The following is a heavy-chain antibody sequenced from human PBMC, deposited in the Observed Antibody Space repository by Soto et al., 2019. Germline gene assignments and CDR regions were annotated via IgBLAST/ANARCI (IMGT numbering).Heavy chain of an antibody. D-gene: IGHD2-15*01. CDR1: GGSISSGGYY. Sequence: SETLSLTCTVSGGSISSGGYYWSWIRQHPGKGLEWIGYIYYSGSTYYNPSLKSRVTISVDTSKNQFSLKLSSVTAADTAMYYCARDKEQYCSGGSCYSGFDPWGQGTLVTVSS. V-gene: IGHV4-31*03. CDR3: ARDKEQYCSGGSCYSGFDP. CDR2: IYYSGST. J-gene: IGHJ5*02.